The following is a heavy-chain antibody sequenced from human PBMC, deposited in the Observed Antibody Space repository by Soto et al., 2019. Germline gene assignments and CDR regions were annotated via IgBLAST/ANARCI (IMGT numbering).Heavy chain of an antibody. Sequence: EVQLVESGGGLVQPGGSLRLSCAASGFTFSNYWMHWVRQAPGKGLVWVSRINEDGSGTSYADSVKGRFTISRDNAKNTLYLQMNSLRDEDTALYYCNTVFEFWGQGTLVTVSS. D-gene: IGHD4-17*01. CDR2: INEDGSGT. J-gene: IGHJ4*02. CDR3: NTVFEF. V-gene: IGHV3-74*01. CDR1: GFTFSNYW.